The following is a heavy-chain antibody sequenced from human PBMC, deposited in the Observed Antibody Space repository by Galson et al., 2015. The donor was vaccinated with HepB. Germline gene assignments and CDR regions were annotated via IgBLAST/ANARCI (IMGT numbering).Heavy chain of an antibody. J-gene: IGHJ4*02. CDR2: INAGNGNT. CDR1: GYTFTSYA. D-gene: IGHD3-16*01. V-gene: IGHV1-3*01. Sequence: SVKVSCKASGYTFTSYAMHWVRQAPGQRLEWMGWINAGNGNTKYSQKFQGRVTITRDTSTSTAYMELSSLRTEDTAVYYCARDGGGIGGDFDYWGQGTLVTVSS. CDR3: ARDGGGIGGDFDY.